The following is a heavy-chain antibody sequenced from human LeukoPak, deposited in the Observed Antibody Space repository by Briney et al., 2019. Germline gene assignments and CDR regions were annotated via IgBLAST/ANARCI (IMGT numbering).Heavy chain of an antibody. CDR1: GFTFSSYA. Sequence: GGSLRLSCAASGFTFSSYAMSWVRQAPGKGLEWVSAISGSGGSTYYADSVKGRFTTSRDNSKNTLYLQMNSLRAEDTAVYYCAKTGWDIVVVPAPYFDYWGQGTLVTVSS. D-gene: IGHD2-2*01. CDR3: AKTGWDIVVVPAPYFDY. CDR2: ISGSGGST. J-gene: IGHJ4*02. V-gene: IGHV3-23*01.